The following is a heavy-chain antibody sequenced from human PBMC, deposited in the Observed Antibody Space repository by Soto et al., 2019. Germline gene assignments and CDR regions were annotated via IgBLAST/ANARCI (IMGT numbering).Heavy chain of an antibody. CDR3: SRGEGSGSYYII. CDR2: IYYSGTT. Sequence: QLQLQESVSGLVKPSQTLSLTCAVSGGSISSGGYSWSWVRQPPGKGLEWIGYIYYSGTTYYNPSLKSRVTISVDRSKNQFSLKLSSVTAADTAVYYCSRGEGSGSYYIIWGQGTLVTVSS. CDR1: GGSISSGGYS. J-gene: IGHJ4*02. D-gene: IGHD3-10*01. V-gene: IGHV4-30-2*01.